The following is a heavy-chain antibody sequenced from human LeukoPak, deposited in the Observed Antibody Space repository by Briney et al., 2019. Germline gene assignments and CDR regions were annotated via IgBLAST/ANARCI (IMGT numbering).Heavy chain of an antibody. D-gene: IGHD3-22*01. Sequence: GGSLRLSCAASGFTFSSYGMHWVRQAPGKGLEWVAVISYGGSNKYYADSVKGRFTISRDNSKNTLYLQMNSLRAEDTAVYYCAKDHYYDSSGLDYWGQGTLVTVSS. V-gene: IGHV3-30*18. CDR3: AKDHYYDSSGLDY. CDR2: ISYGGSNK. J-gene: IGHJ4*02. CDR1: GFTFSSYG.